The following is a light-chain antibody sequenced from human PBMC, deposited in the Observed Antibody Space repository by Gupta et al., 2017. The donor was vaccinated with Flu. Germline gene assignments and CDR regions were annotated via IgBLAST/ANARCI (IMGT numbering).Light chain of an antibody. CDR2: DVS. CDR1: QSVYTS. CDR3: HQYDDWPPWT. J-gene: IGKJ1*01. Sequence: EKVMTQSPATLSVSPGERVTLSCRASQSVYTSLAWYQQKPGQAPRLLIYDVSTRATDIPARFSASGSGTEFTLTITSLQSDDVAVYYCHQYDDWPPWTFGQGTRVEMK. V-gene: IGKV3-15*01.